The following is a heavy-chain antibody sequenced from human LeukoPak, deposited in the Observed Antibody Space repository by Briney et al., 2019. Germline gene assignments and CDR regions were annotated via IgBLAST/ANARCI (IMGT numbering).Heavy chain of an antibody. CDR3: APSRGSGSFFDY. J-gene: IGHJ4*02. Sequence: SSETLSLSCTVSGGSISTYYWSWVRQAPGKGLEWVSAISGSGGNTYCADSVKGRFTISRDNSKNTLYLQMNSLRAEDTAVYYCAPSRGSGSFFDYWGQGTLVTVSS. V-gene: IGHV3-23*01. CDR2: ISGSGGNT. D-gene: IGHD1-26*01. CDR1: GGSISTYY.